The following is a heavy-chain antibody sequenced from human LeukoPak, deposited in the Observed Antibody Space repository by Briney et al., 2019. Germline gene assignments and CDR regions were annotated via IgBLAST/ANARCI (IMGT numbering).Heavy chain of an antibody. CDR1: GFTFSSYG. CDR3: ARDGSYYDILTGYGPYNWFDP. CDR2: IWYDGSNK. V-gene: IGHV3-33*01. J-gene: IGHJ5*02. Sequence: GGSLRLSCAASGFTFSSYGMHWVRQAPGKGLEWVAVIWYDGSNKYYADSVKGRFTISRDNSKNTLYLQMNSLRAEDTAVYYCARDGSYYDILTGYGPYNWFDPWGQGTLVTVSS. D-gene: IGHD3-9*01.